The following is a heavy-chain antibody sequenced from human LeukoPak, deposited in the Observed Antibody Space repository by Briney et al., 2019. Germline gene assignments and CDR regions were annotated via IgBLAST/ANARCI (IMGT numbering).Heavy chain of an antibody. Sequence: PETLSLTSALYRGSSTGYFWSTIPQPPGKGLGWIGEINHIVSINYNPSLKSRVTISVDTSKNQFSLKMRSVTAADTAVYYCARKFRLWWLPRVKDAFDIWGQGTMVSVS. CDR2: INHIVSI. CDR1: RGSSTGYF. CDR3: ARKFRLWWLPRVKDAFDI. J-gene: IGHJ3*02. V-gene: IGHV4-34*01. D-gene: IGHD5-12*01.